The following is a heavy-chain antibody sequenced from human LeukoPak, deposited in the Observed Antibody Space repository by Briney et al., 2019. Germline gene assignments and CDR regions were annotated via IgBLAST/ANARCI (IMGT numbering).Heavy chain of an antibody. CDR1: GFTVRSNY. CDR2: LFSGGDT. J-gene: IGHJ4*02. V-gene: IGHV3-66*01. CDR3: ARALADGYNDY. Sequence: GGSLRLSCAASGFTVRSNYMSWVRQAPGKGLEWVSVLFSGGDTYYADSVKGRFTISRDNSKNTLYLQMNSLRAEDTAVYYCARALADGYNDYWGQGTLVTVSS. D-gene: IGHD5-24*01.